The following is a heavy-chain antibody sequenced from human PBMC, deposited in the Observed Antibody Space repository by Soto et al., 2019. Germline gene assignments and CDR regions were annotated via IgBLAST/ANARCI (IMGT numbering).Heavy chain of an antibody. Sequence: GASVKVSCKASGGTFSSYAISWVRQAPGQGLEWMGGIIPIFGTANYAQKFQGRVTITADKSTSTAYMELSSLRSEDTAVYYCASGFPSAPSPCWGQGTLVTVSS. J-gene: IGHJ4*02. D-gene: IGHD6-6*01. CDR3: ASGFPSAPSPC. V-gene: IGHV1-69*06. CDR2: IIPIFGTA. CDR1: GGTFSSYA.